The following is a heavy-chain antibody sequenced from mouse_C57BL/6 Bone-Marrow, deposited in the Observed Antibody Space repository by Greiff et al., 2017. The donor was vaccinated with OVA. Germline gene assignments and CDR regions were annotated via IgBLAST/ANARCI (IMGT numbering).Heavy chain of an antibody. Sequence: VQLKESGPELVKPGASVKISCKASGYSFTDYNMNWVKQSNGKSLEWIGVINPNYGTTSYNQKFKGKATLTVDQSSSTAYMQLNSLTSEDSAVYYCAFYYYGSSYEYVDVWGTGTTVTVSS. CDR2: INPNYGTT. CDR3: AFYYYGSSYEYVDV. CDR1: GYSFTDYN. J-gene: IGHJ1*03. D-gene: IGHD1-1*01. V-gene: IGHV1-39*01.